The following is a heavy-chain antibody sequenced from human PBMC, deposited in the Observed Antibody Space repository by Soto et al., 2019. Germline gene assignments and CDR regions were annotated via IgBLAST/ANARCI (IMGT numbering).Heavy chain of an antibody. J-gene: IGHJ4*02. CDR3: VGDFEGSDGYGPFEY. CDR1: GFTFSSYW. Sequence: PWVSLRRPGVASGFTFSSYWMSWLRHAPGKRLAWLADTKPAGSASYYVESGRGRFTISRDNTENSLFLQMNSQRAEDTAAYYCVGDFEGSDGYGPFEYWGQGTLATVSS. V-gene: IGHV3-7*03. CDR2: TKPAGSAS. D-gene: IGHD5-18*01.